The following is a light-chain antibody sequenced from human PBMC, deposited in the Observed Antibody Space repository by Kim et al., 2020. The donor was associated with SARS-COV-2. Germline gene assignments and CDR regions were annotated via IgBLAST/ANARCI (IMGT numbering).Light chain of an antibody. CDR3: RSYDNSLSGPEVV. V-gene: IGLV1-40*01. J-gene: IGLJ2*01. CDR1: SSNIGAGYG. CDR2: GNG. Sequence: QSVLTQPPSVSGAPGQRVTISCTGSSSNIGAGYGVHWYQQLPGTAPKLLIYGNGNRPSGVPDRFSGSKSGTSASLAITGLQAEDEADYYCRSYDNSLSGPEVVFGGGTQLTVL.